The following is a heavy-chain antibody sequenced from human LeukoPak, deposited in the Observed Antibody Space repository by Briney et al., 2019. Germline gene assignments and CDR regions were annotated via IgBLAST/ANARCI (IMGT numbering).Heavy chain of an antibody. CDR3: ARDSTTVTENWFDP. D-gene: IGHD4-17*01. V-gene: IGHV4-59*12. CDR1: GGSISSYY. Sequence: SETLSLTCTVSGGSISSYYWSWIRQPPGKGLEWIGYIYYSGSTNYNPSLKSRVTISVDTSKNQFSLKLSSVTAADTAVYYCARDSTTVTENWFDPWGQGTLVTASS. J-gene: IGHJ5*02. CDR2: IYYSGST.